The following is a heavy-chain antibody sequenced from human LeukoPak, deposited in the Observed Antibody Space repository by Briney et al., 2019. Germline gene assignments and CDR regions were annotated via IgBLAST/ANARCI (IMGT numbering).Heavy chain of an antibody. Sequence: SVKVSCKASGGTFSSYAISWVRQAPGQGLEWMGRIIPIFGTANYAQKFQGRVTITTDESTSTAYMELSSLRSEDTAVYYCAREVPELNNAFDIWSQGTMVTVSS. D-gene: IGHD1-26*01. CDR2: IIPIFGTA. CDR3: AREVPELNNAFDI. V-gene: IGHV1-69*05. CDR1: GGTFSSYA. J-gene: IGHJ3*02.